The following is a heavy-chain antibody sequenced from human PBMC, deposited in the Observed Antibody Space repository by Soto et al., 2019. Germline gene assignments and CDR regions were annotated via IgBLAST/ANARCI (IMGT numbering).Heavy chain of an antibody. CDR3: ARADYDFWSGYYSYHMDV. CDR1: GGSISSYY. V-gene: IGHV4-59*01. Sequence: SETLSLTCTVSGGSISSYYWSWIRQPPGKGLEWIGYIYYSGSTNYNPSLKSRVTISVDTSKNQFSLKLSSVTAADTAVYYCARADYDFWSGYYSYHMDVWGKGTTVTVSS. J-gene: IGHJ6*03. D-gene: IGHD3-3*01. CDR2: IYYSGST.